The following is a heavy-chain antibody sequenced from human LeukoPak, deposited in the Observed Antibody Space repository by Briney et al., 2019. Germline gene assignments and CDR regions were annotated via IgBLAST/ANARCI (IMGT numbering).Heavy chain of an antibody. CDR3: AREAIVTTRRTFDLDY. CDR1: GYTSTNYY. V-gene: IGHV1-46*01. J-gene: IGHJ4*02. D-gene: IGHD4-11*01. CDR2: IIPSACST. Sequence: ASVKVSCKASGYTSTNYYIHWVGQAPGQGVEWMGIIIPSACSTSYAQKFQDRVTMTRDTSTSTVYMELSSLRSDDTAMYYCAREAIVTTRRTFDLDYWGPGTLVTVSS.